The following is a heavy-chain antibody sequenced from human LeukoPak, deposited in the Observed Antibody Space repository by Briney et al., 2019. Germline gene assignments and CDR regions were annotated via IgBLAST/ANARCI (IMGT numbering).Heavy chain of an antibody. CDR1: GGSFSGYY. J-gene: IGHJ5*02. Sequence: TSETLSLTCAVYGGSFSGYYWSWIRQHPGKGLEWIGYIYYSGSTYYNPSLKSRVTISVDTSKNQFSLKLSSVTAADTAVYYCARDFDPWGQGTLVTVSS. V-gene: IGHV4-31*11. CDR2: IYYSGST. CDR3: ARDFDP.